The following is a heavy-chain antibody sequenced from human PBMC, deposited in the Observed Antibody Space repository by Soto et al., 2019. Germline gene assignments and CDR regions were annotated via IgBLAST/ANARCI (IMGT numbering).Heavy chain of an antibody. CDR1: GYTFYSHS. Sequence: GASVKVSCKASGYTFYSHSISWVRQAPGQGLEWMGRINADYGNTQYAQKFRGRVTMTTDTSTTTVYMELTNLRSDDTAVYYCARCIQGDYYCGMDVWGQGTTVTVSS. J-gene: IGHJ6*02. CDR2: INADYGNT. CDR3: ARCIQGDYYCGMDV. V-gene: IGHV1-18*01. D-gene: IGHD5-18*01.